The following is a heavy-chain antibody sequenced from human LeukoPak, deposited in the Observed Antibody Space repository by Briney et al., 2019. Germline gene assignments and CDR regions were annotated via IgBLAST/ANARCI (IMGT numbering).Heavy chain of an antibody. CDR3: ARVPGDSGSSVFDY. Sequence: SETLSLTCTISGYSISSGYYWGWIRQPPGKGLEWIGSIYHSGSTYYNPSLKSRVTISVDTSKNQFSLKLSSVTAADTAVYYCARVPGDSGSSVFDYWGQGTLVTVSS. D-gene: IGHD1-26*01. V-gene: IGHV4-38-2*02. CDR1: GYSISSGYY. CDR2: IYHSGST. J-gene: IGHJ4*02.